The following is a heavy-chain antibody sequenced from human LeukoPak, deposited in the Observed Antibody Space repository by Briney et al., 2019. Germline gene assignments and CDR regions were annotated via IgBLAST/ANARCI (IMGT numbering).Heavy chain of an antibody. CDR1: GFTFSSYW. CDR3: ARESPRLADRTYYYYYYMDV. CDR2: IKQDGSEK. Sequence: GGSLRLSCAASGFTFSSYWMSWVRQAPGKGLEWVANIKQDGSEKYYVDSVKGRFTISRDNAKNSLYLQMNSLRAEDTAVYYCARESPRLADRTYYYYYYMDVWGKGTTVTVSS. D-gene: IGHD6-19*01. V-gene: IGHV3-7*01. J-gene: IGHJ6*03.